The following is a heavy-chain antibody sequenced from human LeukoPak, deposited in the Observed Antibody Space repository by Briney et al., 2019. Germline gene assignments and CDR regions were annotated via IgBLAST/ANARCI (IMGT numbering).Heavy chain of an antibody. CDR3: ARGAKELDS. Sequence: GGSLRLSCAASGFSFSSFGMHWVRQAPGKGLEWVALIGHDGSNEFEAESVKGRLTISRDNSMNIVYLQMNSLRVDDTAVYYCARGAKELDSWGQGTLVTVSS. V-gene: IGHV3-33*03. D-gene: IGHD4/OR15-4a*01. CDR1: GFSFSSFG. J-gene: IGHJ4*02. CDR2: IGHDGSNE.